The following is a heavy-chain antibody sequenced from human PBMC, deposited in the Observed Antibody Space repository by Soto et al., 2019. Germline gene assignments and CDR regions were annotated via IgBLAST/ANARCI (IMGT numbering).Heavy chain of an antibody. D-gene: IGHD2-15*01. CDR2: IYSGGST. CDR1: GFTVSSNY. J-gene: IGHJ6*02. V-gene: IGHV3-53*01. Sequence: LRLSCAASGFTVSSNYMSWVRQAPGKGLEWVSVIYSGGSTYYADSVKGRFTISRDNSKNTLYLQMNSLRAEDTAVYYCAREPVVTAYYYYGMDVWGQGTTVTVSS. CDR3: AREPVVTAYYYYGMDV.